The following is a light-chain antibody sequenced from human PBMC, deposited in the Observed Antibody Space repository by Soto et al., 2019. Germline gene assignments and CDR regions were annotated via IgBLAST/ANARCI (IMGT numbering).Light chain of an antibody. V-gene: IGKV3-20*01. CDR3: QQYGSS. J-gene: IGKJ5*01. CDR1: QSVSSN. Sequence: EIVLTQSPATLSVSPGERATLSCRASQSVSSNLAWYQQKPGQAPRLLIYGASSRATGIPDRFSGSGSGTDFTLTISRLEPEDFAVYYCQQYGSSFGQGTRLQI. CDR2: GAS.